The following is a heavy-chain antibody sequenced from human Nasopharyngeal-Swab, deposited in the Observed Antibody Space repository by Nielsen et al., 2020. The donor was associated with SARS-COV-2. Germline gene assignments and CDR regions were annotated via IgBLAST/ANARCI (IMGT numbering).Heavy chain of an antibody. Sequence: VSLRLSCTVSGGSISHYSWSWIRLPPGKGLELIGYIYYSGSTNYNPSLKSRVTISVDTSKNQFSLKLSSVTAADTAVYYCARLQYYMDVWGKGTTVTVSS. CDR1: GGSISHYS. V-gene: IGHV4-59*01. CDR3: ARLQYYMDV. J-gene: IGHJ6*03. CDR2: IYYSGST. D-gene: IGHD6-6*01.